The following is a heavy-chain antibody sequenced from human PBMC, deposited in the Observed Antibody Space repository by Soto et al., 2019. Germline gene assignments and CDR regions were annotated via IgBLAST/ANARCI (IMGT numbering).Heavy chain of an antibody. CDR3: ARQPYDSRGYYYGA. CDR1: AGSISRSNYY. J-gene: IGHJ5*02. V-gene: IGHV4-39*01. CDR2: MYSSGNT. Sequence: QLQLQESGPGLVKPSETLSLTCTVSAGSISRSNYYWGWIRQPPGKGLEWIGSMYSSGNTYYNPSLQRRVTISVDTSKNQFSLKLTSVTAADAAVYYCARQPYDSRGYYYGAWGQGTLVTVSS. D-gene: IGHD3-22*01.